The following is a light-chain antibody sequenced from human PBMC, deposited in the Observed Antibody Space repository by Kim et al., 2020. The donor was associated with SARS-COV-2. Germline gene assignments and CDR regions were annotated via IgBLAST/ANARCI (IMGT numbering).Light chain of an antibody. J-gene: IGLJ3*02. V-gene: IGLV6-57*01. Sequence: NFMLTQPHSVSESPGKTVTISCTRSSGSIASNYVQWYQQRPGSSPTTVIYEDNQRPSEVPDRFSGSFDSSSNSASLTISGLKTEDEADYYCQSYDSSNPTWVFGGGTQLTVL. CDR3: QSYDSSNPTWV. CDR2: EDN. CDR1: SGSIASNY.